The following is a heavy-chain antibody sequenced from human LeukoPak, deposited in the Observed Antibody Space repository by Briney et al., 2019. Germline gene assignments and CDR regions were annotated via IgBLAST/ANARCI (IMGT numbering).Heavy chain of an antibody. J-gene: IGHJ6*02. Sequence: SVKVSCKASGGTFSSYAISWVRQAPGQGLEWRGRIIPILGIANYAQKFQGRVTITADKSTSTAYMELSSLRSEDTAVYYCATDDYGDYSLGYYYYGMDVWGQGTTVTVSS. D-gene: IGHD4-17*01. CDR2: IIPILGIA. CDR3: ATDDYGDYSLGYYYYGMDV. CDR1: GGTFSSYA. V-gene: IGHV1-69*04.